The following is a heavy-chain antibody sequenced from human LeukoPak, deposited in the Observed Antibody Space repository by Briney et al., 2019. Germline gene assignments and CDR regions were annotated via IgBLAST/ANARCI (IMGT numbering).Heavy chain of an antibody. J-gene: IGHJ3*02. CDR3: ARVPPYDLDAFDI. CDR1: GFTFSSYA. Sequence: GGSLRLSCAASGFTFSSYAMHWVRQAPGKGLEWVAVISYDGSNKYYADSVKGRFTISRDNSKNTLYLQMNSLRAEDTAVYYCARVPPYDLDAFDIWGQGTMVTVSS. D-gene: IGHD3-22*01. V-gene: IGHV3-30-3*01. CDR2: ISYDGSNK.